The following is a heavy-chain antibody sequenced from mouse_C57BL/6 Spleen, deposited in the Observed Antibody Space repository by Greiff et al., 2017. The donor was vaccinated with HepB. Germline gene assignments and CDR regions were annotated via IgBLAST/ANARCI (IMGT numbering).Heavy chain of an antibody. D-gene: IGHD1-1*01. Sequence: QVQLQQPGAELVMPGASVKLSCKASGYTFTSYWMHWVKQRPGQGLEWIGEIDPSDSYTNYNQKFKGKSTLTVDKSSSTAYMQLSSLTSEDSAVYYCARSIGSSSWFAYWGQGTLVTVSA. CDR1: GYTFTSYW. J-gene: IGHJ3*01. V-gene: IGHV1-69*01. CDR3: ARSIGSSSWFAY. CDR2: IDPSDSYT.